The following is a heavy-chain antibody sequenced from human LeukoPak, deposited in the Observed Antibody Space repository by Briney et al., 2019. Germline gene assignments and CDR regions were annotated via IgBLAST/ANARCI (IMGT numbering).Heavy chain of an antibody. CDR3: ARENGYRYDY. D-gene: IGHD5-18*01. J-gene: IGHJ4*02. CDR1: GGSITSYY. V-gene: IGHV4-59*01. CDR2: IYYSGGT. Sequence: SETLSLTCTVSGGSITSYYWTWIRQPPGKGLEWIGSIYYSGGTNYNPSLKSRVTISVDTSKNQFSLKLSSVTAEDTALYYCARENGYRYDYWGQGTLVTVSS.